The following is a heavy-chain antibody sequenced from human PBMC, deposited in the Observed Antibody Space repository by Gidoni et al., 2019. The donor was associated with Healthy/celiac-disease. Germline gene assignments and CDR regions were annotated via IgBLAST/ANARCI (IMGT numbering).Heavy chain of an antibody. CDR3: ARALPRGVTTAPIGY. J-gene: IGHJ4*02. CDR2: INPNSGGT. V-gene: IGHV1-2*02. D-gene: IGHD2-21*02. CDR1: GYTFTGCY. Sequence: QVQLVQSGAEVKKPGASVKVSCKASGYTFTGCYMHWVRQAPGQGLEWMGWINPNSGGTNYAQKFQGRVTMTRDTSISTAYMELSRLRSDDTAVYYCARALPRGVTTAPIGYWGQGTLVTVSS.